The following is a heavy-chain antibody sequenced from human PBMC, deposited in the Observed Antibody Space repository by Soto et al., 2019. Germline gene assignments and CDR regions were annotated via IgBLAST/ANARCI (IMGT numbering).Heavy chain of an antibody. CDR2: ISWNSASI. CDR1: GFTFDDYA. J-gene: IGHJ4*02. V-gene: IGHV3-9*01. CDR3: AKDIAGIAAAGTYFDY. Sequence: GGSLRLSCAASGFTFDDYAMHWVRQAPGKGLEWVSGISWNSASIGYADSVKGRFTISRDNAKNSLYLQMNSLRAEDTALYYCAKDIAGIAAAGTYFDYWGQGTLVTVSS. D-gene: IGHD6-13*01.